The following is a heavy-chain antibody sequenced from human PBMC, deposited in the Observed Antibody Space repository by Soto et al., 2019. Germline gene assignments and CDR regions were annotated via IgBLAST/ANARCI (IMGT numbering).Heavy chain of an antibody. V-gene: IGHV3-23*01. CDR3: AKGPWQLSYYYYYGLDV. Sequence: PGGSLRLSCAASGFTFSNYAMTWVRQAPGKGLEYVASISVSAGTKLYANPVKGRFTISRDESRNTLSLQMNGLRADDTGVYYCAKGPWQLSYYYYYGLDVWGQGTTVTVSS. CDR2: ISVSAGTK. J-gene: IGHJ6*02. CDR1: GFTFSNYA. D-gene: IGHD1-1*01.